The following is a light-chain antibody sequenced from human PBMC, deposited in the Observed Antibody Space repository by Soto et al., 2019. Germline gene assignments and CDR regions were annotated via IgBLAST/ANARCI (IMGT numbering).Light chain of an antibody. CDR2: DAS. CDR1: QSISSW. CDR3: QQYNSYPAT. V-gene: IGKV1-5*01. J-gene: IGKJ1*01. Sequence: DIKMTQSPSTLSASVGDRVTITCRASQSISSWLAWYQQKPGKAPKLLIYDASSLESGVPSRFSSSGSGTEFTLTISSLQPDDFATYYCQQYNSYPATFGQGTKVDIK.